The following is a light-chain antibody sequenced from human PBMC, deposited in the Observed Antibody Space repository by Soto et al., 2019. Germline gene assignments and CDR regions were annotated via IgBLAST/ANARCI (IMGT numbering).Light chain of an antibody. V-gene: IGKV1D-16*01. CDR1: QDINNR. CDR2: RAS. Sequence: DLHMTQSPSSLSASVGDRVIITCRASQDINNRLGWYQQKPEKARKSLIYRASNLQRGIPSRFIGSGSGTEFTLTINNLQPEDFATYFCQQYDDYPLTFGGGTKVEIK. CDR3: QQYDDYPLT. J-gene: IGKJ4*01.